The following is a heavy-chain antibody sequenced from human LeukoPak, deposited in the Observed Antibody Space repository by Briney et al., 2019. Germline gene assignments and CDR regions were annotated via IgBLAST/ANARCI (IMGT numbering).Heavy chain of an antibody. V-gene: IGHV3-9*01. CDR1: GFTFDDYA. CDR2: ISWNSGSI. Sequence: GGSLRLSCAASGFTFDDYAMHWVRQAPGKGLEWVSGISWNSGSIGYADSVKGRFTISRDNAKNSLYLQMNSLRAEDTALYYCAKGRPSVYYDSSGYYYEYFQHWGQGTLVTVSS. J-gene: IGHJ1*01. D-gene: IGHD3-22*01. CDR3: AKGRPSVYYDSSGYYYEYFQH.